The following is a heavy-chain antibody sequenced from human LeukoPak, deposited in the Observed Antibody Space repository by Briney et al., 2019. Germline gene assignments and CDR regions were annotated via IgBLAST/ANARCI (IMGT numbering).Heavy chain of an antibody. CDR1: GFTFSSYG. D-gene: IGHD6-19*01. CDR2: IQFDGSSE. V-gene: IGHV3-30*02. Sequence: GGSLGLSCATSGFTFSSYGMHWVRQAPGKGLEWVAFIQFDGSSEYYADSVKGRFTFSRDNSRNTLHLQMNSLRPEDTAVYYCAKGSGWYFDYWGQGTLVTVSS. J-gene: IGHJ4*02. CDR3: AKGSGWYFDY.